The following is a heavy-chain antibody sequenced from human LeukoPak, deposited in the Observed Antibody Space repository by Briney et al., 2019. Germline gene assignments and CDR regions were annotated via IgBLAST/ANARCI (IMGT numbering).Heavy chain of an antibody. J-gene: IGHJ4*02. Sequence: SETLSLTCTVSGGSISNYYWSWMRQPAGKGLEWIGYIYYSGTTSYNPSLNSRVTMSVDTSKNQFSLKLSSVTAADTAVYYCARMGAIAGASANPDHWGQGTLVTVSS. CDR2: IYYSGTT. CDR1: GGSISNYY. V-gene: IGHV4-59*01. D-gene: IGHD4/OR15-4a*01. CDR3: ARMGAIAGASANPDH.